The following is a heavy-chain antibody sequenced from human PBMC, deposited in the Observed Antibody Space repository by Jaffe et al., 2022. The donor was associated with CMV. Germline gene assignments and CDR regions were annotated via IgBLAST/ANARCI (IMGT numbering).Heavy chain of an antibody. V-gene: IGHV4-34*01. CDR3: ARGGVAAAGKGGYYGMDV. CDR1: GGSFSGYY. J-gene: IGHJ6*02. CDR2: INHSGST. D-gene: IGHD6-13*01. Sequence: QVQLQQWGAGLLKPSETLSLTCAVYGGSFSGYYWSWIRQPPGKGLEWIGEINHSGSTNYNPSLKSRVTISVDTSKNQFSLKLSSVTAADTAVYYCARGGVAAAGKGGYYGMDVWGQGTTVTVSS.